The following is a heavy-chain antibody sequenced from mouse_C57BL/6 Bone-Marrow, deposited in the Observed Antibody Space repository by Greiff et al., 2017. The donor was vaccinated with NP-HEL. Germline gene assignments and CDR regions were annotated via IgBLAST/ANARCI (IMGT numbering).Heavy chain of an antibody. CDR3: ARFSNYVGVYFDY. Sequence: EVQLQQSGPELVKPGASVKISCKASGYTFTDYYMNWVKQSHGKSLEWIGDINPNNGGTSYNQKFKGKATLTVDKSSSTAYMELRSLTSEDSAVYYCARFSNYVGVYFDYWGQGTTLTVSS. D-gene: IGHD2-5*01. J-gene: IGHJ2*01. CDR1: GYTFTDYY. CDR2: INPNNGGT. V-gene: IGHV1-26*01.